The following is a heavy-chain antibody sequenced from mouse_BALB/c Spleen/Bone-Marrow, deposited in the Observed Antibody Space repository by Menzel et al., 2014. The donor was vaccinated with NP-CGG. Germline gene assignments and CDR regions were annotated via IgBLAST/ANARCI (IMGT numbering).Heavy chain of an antibody. J-gene: IGHJ3*01. Sequence: EVQLQESGGGLVQPGESLKLSCESNEYEFPSHDMSWVRKPLEKRLELVAAINSDGGSTYYPDTMERRFIISRDNTKKTRYLQMSSLRSEDTALYYCARHGGYDPFAYWGQGTLVTVSA. CDR3: ARHGGYDPFAY. CDR1: EYEFPSHD. V-gene: IGHV5-2*01. CDR2: INSDGGST. D-gene: IGHD2-2*01.